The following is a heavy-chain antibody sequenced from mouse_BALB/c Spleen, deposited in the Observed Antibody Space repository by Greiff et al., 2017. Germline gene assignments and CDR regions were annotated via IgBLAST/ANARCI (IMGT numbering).Heavy chain of an antibody. CDR2: ISSGGSYT. CDR1: GFTFSSYG. D-gene: IGHD2-14*01. J-gene: IGHJ4*01. V-gene: IGHV5-6*01. CDR3: ARPYRYDAMDD. Sequence: EVKLVESGGDLVKPGGSLKLSCAASGFTFSSYGMSWVRQTPDKRLEWVATISSGGSYTYYPDSVKGRFTISRDNAKNTLYLQMSSLKSEDTAMYYCARPYRYDAMDDWGQGTSVTVSS.